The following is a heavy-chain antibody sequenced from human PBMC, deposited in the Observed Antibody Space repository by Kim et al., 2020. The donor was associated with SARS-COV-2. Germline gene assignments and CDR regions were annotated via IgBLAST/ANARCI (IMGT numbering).Heavy chain of an antibody. V-gene: IGHV3-74*01. D-gene: IGHD1-26*01. J-gene: IGHJ4*02. CDR1: GFTFSSYW. CDR2: INSDGGTT. CDR3: ASRRYTGNYYYFDY. Sequence: GGSLRLSCAASGFTFSSYWMHWVRQAPGKGLVWVSRINSDGGTTSYADSVKGRFTISRDNAKSTLYLQMNSLRAEDTAVYYCASRRYTGNYYYFDYWGQGTLVTVSS.